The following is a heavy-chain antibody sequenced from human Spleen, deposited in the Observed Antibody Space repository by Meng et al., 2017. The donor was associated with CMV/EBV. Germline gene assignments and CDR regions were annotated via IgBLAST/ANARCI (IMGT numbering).Heavy chain of an antibody. Sequence: GESLKISCVTSGFTFSSYGMHWVRQAPGKGLEWVAVIWYDGSNKYYADSVKGRFTISRDTSKNTLYLQMNSLRAEDTAVYYCAKDRQEYSYGYGPPEDYWGQGTLVTVSS. CDR2: IWYDGSNK. D-gene: IGHD5-18*01. CDR3: AKDRQEYSYGYGPPEDY. CDR1: GFTFSSYG. V-gene: IGHV3-33*06. J-gene: IGHJ4*02.